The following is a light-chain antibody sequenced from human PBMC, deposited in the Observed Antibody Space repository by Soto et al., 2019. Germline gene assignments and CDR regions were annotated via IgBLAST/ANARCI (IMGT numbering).Light chain of an antibody. CDR3: QSYDSSLSGSYVI. V-gene: IGLV1-40*01. J-gene: IGLJ2*01. CDR2: DNF. Sequence: QSVLTQPPSVSGAPGQRVTISCTGSSSNIGAGYDVHWYQQLPGTAPKLLIYDNFNRPSGVPDRFSGSKSGTSASLAITRLQAEDEADYYCQSYDSSLSGSYVIFGGGTKLTVL. CDR1: SSNIGAGYD.